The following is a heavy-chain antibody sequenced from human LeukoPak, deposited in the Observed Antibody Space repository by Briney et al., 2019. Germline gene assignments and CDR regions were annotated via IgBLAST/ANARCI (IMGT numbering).Heavy chain of an antibody. Sequence: GGSLRLSCAASGFTVSSNYMSWVRQAPGKGLEWVSVIYSGGSTYYADSVKGRFTISRDNSKNTLYLQMNSLRAEDTAVYYCARARRVVTGFDYWGQGTLVTVSS. V-gene: IGHV3-53*01. J-gene: IGHJ4*02. CDR3: ARARRVVTGFDY. CDR1: GFTVSSNY. D-gene: IGHD4-23*01. CDR2: IYSGGST.